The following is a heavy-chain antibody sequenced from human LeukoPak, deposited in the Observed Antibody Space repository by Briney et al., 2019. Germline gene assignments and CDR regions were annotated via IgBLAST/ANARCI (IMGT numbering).Heavy chain of an antibody. Sequence: EASVKVSCKASGYTFTGYYMHWVRQAPGQGLEWMGWINPNSGGTNYAQKFQGRVTMTRDTSISTAYMELSRLRSDDTAVYYCARAPLYNWNYPLFDYWGQGTLVTVSS. V-gene: IGHV1-2*02. CDR2: INPNSGGT. D-gene: IGHD1-7*01. J-gene: IGHJ4*02. CDR3: ARAPLYNWNYPLFDY. CDR1: GYTFTGYY.